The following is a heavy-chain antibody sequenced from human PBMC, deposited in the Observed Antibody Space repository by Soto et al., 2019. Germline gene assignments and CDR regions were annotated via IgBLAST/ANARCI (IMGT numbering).Heavy chain of an antibody. V-gene: IGHV3-23*01. CDR3: AKSPTIAVAAPIIFDD. D-gene: IGHD6-19*01. CDR2: ISGSGGST. Sequence: GGSLRLSCAASGFTFSSYAMSWVRQAPGKGLEWVSAISGSGGSTYYADSVKGRFTISRDNSKNTLYLQMNSLRAEDTAVYYCAKSPTIAVAAPIIFDDWGQGTLVTVSS. CDR1: GFTFSSYA. J-gene: IGHJ4*02.